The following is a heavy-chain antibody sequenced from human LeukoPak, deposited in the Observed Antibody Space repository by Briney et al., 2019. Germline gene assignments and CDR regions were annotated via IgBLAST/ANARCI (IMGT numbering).Heavy chain of an antibody. CDR1: GFTFSSYW. D-gene: IGHD3-22*01. V-gene: IGHV3-74*01. J-gene: IGHJ4*02. Sequence: GGSLRLSCAASGFTFSSYWMHWVRQAPGKGLVWVSRINSDGSSTSYADSVKGRFTISRDNAKNTLYLQMNSLRAEDTAVYYCARGQGLYYYDSSAFDYWGQGTLVTVSS. CDR2: INSDGSST. CDR3: ARGQGLYYYDSSAFDY.